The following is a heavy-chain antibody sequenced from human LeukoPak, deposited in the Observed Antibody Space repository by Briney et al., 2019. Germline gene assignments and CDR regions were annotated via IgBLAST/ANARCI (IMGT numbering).Heavy chain of an antibody. CDR2: IIPIFGTA. J-gene: IGHJ4*02. CDR1: GGTFISYA. D-gene: IGHD3-22*01. Sequence: SVKVSCKASGGTFISYAISWVRQAPGQGLEWMGGIIPIFGTANYAQKFQGGVTITADESTSTAYMELSSLRSEDTAVYYCARLYYYDSSGYDDYWGQGTLVTVSS. CDR3: ARLYYYDSSGYDDY. V-gene: IGHV1-69*13.